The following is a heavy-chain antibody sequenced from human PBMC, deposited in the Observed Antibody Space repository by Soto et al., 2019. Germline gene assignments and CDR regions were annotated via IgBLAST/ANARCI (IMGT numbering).Heavy chain of an antibody. V-gene: IGHV1-18*01. CDR3: ARSQRGGYDLSWFDP. CDR2: ISAYNGNT. CDR1: GYTFTSYG. D-gene: IGHD5-12*01. Sequence: ASVKVSCKASGYTFTSYGISWVRQAPGQGLEWMGWISAYNGNTNYAQKLQGRVTMTTDTSTSTAYMELRSLRSDDTAVYYCARSQRGGYDLSWFDPWGQGTLVTVSS. J-gene: IGHJ5*02.